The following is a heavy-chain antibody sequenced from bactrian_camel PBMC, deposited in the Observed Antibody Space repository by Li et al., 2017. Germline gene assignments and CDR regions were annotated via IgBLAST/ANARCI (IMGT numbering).Heavy chain of an antibody. CDR2: IDRNGVT. J-gene: IGHJ4*01. Sequence: VQLVESGGGSVQAGGSLKLSCASSGWTYAMYCTGWFRQAPGKEREGIAVIDRNGVTTYADSVNGRFTISRDNDKGTLYLQMNNLKPEDSAIYYCAARLGVDDCYLDWTTSNAYNYWGQGTQVTVS. V-gene: IGHV3S53*01. CDR3: AARLGVDDCYLDWTTSNAYNY. D-gene: IGHD3*01. CDR1: GWTYAMYC.